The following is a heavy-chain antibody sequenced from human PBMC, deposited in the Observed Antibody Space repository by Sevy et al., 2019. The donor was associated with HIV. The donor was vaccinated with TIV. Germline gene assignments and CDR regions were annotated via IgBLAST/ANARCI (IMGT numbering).Heavy chain of an antibody. Sequence: SETLSLTCAVYGGSFSGQYWNWIRQSPGKGLEWIGEINPSGSTNYNPSLKSRVTISVDTSKNQFSLKLNSVTAADTAVYYCASPKYCSGGSCWGPWGQAILVSVSS. CDR1: GGSFSGQY. V-gene: IGHV4-34*01. D-gene: IGHD2-15*01. J-gene: IGHJ5*02. CDR2: INPSGST. CDR3: ASPKYCSGGSCWGP.